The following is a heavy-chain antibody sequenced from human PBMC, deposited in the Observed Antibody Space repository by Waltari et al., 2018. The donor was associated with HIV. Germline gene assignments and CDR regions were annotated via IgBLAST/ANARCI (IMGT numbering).Heavy chain of an antibody. CDR1: GFTFASYW. J-gene: IGHJ6*02. CDR2: INTDGSST. CDR3: AIVSSWYSPNMDV. V-gene: IGHV3-74*03. D-gene: IGHD6-13*01. Sequence: EVQLVQSGGGLLQPGGSLRLSCAASGFTFASYWMHWVRQAPGKGLEWVSLINTDGSSTTFADSVEGRFTISRDNAKNTLYLQMNSLRVEDTAVYYCAIVSSWYSPNMDVWGQGTTVTVS.